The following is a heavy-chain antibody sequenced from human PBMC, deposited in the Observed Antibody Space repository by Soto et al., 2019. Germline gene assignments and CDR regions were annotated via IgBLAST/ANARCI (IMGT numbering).Heavy chain of an antibody. J-gene: IGHJ5*02. CDR1: GYRFTTYG. D-gene: IGHD3-16*01. CDR3: ARVRFGDPFDP. V-gene: IGHV1-18*01. CDR2: FNPDNQNT. Sequence: GASVKVSCKVSGYRFTTYGINWVRQAPGQGLEWVGWFNPDNQNTNYAQKFQDRVSLTTDSSTNTAYMELRDLRSDDTAVYYCARVRFGDPFDPWGQGTLVTVSS.